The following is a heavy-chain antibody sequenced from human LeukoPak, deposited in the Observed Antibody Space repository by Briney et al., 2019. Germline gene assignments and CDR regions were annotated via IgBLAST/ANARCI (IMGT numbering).Heavy chain of an antibody. CDR1: GGTFSSYA. Sequence: SVKVSRKASGGTFSSYAISWVRQARGQGLEWMGGIIPIFGTANYAQKLQGRVTMTTDTSTSTAYMELRSLRSDDTAVYYCARDSGSMYSIVATRLALGYYYYYMDVWGKGTTVTISS. CDR3: ARDSGSMYSIVATRLALGYYYYYMDV. V-gene: IGHV1-69*05. CDR2: IIPIFGTA. D-gene: IGHD5-12*01. J-gene: IGHJ6*03.